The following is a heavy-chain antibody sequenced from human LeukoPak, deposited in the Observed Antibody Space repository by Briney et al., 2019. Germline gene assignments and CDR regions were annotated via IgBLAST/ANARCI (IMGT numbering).Heavy chain of an antibody. Sequence: NRSETLSLTCTVSGGSISSSSYYWGWIRQPPGKGLEWIGSIYYSGSTYYNPSLKSRVTISVDTSKNQFSLKLSSVTAADTAVYYCARDRATVTTVPYWYFDLWGRGTLVTVSS. CDR2: IYYSGST. V-gene: IGHV4-39*07. D-gene: IGHD4-17*01. CDR3: ARDRATVTTVPYWYFDL. CDR1: GGSISSSSYY. J-gene: IGHJ2*01.